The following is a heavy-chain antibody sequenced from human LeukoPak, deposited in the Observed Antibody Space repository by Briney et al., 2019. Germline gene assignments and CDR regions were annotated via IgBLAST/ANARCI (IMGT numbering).Heavy chain of an antibody. CDR3: ARDGAAAAAYFDY. D-gene: IGHD6-13*01. CDR2: ISSSGSTI. CDR1: GFTFSDYY. Sequence: GGSLRLPCAASGFTFSDYYMSWIRQAPWKGLEWVSYISSSGSTIYYAVSVKGRFTISRDNAKNSLYLQMNSLRAEDTAVYYCARDGAAAAAYFDYWGQGTLVTVSS. J-gene: IGHJ4*02. V-gene: IGHV3-11*01.